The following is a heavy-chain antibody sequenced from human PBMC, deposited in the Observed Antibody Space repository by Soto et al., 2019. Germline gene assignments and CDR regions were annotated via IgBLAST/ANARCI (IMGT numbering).Heavy chain of an antibody. J-gene: IGHJ4*02. CDR1: RCPSISCI. Sequence: PGGALRPSWVAARCPSISCIRCWVRKGQGKGPDWVAVIGYGGSNKYYAGSLKGRLTISTENSKNFLYLQMNSLRAQDMAVYYCAKSDVPTIAAPDYWGKGAPVTVSP. D-gene: IGHD5-12*01. CDR3: AKSDVPTIAAPDY. V-gene: IGHV3-33*06. CDR2: IGYGGSNK.